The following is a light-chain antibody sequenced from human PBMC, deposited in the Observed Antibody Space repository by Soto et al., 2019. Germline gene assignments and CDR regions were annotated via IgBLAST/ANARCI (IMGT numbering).Light chain of an antibody. CDR1: QSVSSN. Sequence: EIVMTQSPATLSVSQGERATLSCRASQSVSSNLAWYQQKPGQAPRLLIYGASTRATGIPARFSGSGSGTEFTLTISSLQSEDFALYFCQQYNNWPPYTFGQGTKVDIK. J-gene: IGKJ2*01. CDR2: GAS. CDR3: QQYNNWPPYT. V-gene: IGKV3D-15*01.